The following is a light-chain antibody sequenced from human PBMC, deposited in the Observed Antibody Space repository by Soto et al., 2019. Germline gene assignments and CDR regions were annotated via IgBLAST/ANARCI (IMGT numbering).Light chain of an antibody. CDR1: QSVSSSY. CDR2: GAS. V-gene: IGKV3-20*01. CDR3: HQYGSSVFT. J-gene: IGKJ3*01. Sequence: EIVLTQSPGTLSLSPGERATLSCRASQSVSSSYLAWYQQKPGQATRLLIYGASSSATGIPDRFRGSGSGLDFPITSSRLELQDFAVYSGHQYGSSVFTFGRGTKVDI.